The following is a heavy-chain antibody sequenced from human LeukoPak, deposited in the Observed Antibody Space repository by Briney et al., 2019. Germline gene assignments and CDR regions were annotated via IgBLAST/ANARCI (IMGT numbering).Heavy chain of an antibody. CDR1: GFTVSNNY. J-gene: IGHJ6*03. CDR2: IYSGGST. Sequence: PGGSLRLSCAGSGFTVSNNYMSWVRQAPGKGLEWVSIIYSGGSTYYADSVKGRFIIFRDNSKNTLYLQMNSLRAEDTAVYYCARDFSTAASFFYYMDVWGKGTTVTISS. CDR3: ARDFSTAASFFYYMDV. V-gene: IGHV3-53*01. D-gene: IGHD2-15*01.